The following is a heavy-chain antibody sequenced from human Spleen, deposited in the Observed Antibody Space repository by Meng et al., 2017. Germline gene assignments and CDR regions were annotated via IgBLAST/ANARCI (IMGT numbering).Heavy chain of an antibody. CDR2: ISYDGSNK. CDR1: GFTFSSYA. J-gene: IGHJ4*02. Sequence: GGSLRLSCAASGFTFSSYAMHWVRQAPGKGLEWVAVISYDGSNKYYADSVKGRFTISRDNSKNTLYLQMNSLRAEDTAVYYCARDLGDSSDYWGQGTLVTVSS. V-gene: IGHV3-30*01. D-gene: IGHD3-22*01. CDR3: ARDLGDSSDY.